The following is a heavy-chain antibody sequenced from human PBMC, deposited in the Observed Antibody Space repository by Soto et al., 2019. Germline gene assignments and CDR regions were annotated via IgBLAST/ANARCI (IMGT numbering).Heavy chain of an antibody. D-gene: IGHD3-22*01. CDR3: ARDDLYDSSGYEY. V-gene: IGHV3-21*01. CDR2: ISSSSSFK. J-gene: IGHJ4*02. Sequence: PGGSLRLSCAASGFSLRNYTMNWVRQAPGKGLEWVSSISSSSSFKYYADSLKGRFTISRDNAKNSLYLQINSLRAEDTAVYYCARDDLYDSSGYEYWGQGTLVTVSS. CDR1: GFSLRNYT.